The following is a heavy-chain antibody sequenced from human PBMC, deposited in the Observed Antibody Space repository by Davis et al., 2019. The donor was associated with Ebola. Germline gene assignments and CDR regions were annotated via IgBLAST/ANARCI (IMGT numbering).Heavy chain of an antibody. CDR2: IYYSGST. CDR1: GGSISSSSYY. D-gene: IGHD6-13*01. CDR3: ARGYSSSWFDY. J-gene: IGHJ4*02. V-gene: IGHV4-39*01. Sequence: MPSETLSLTCTVSGGSISSSSYYWGWIRQPPGKGLEWIGSIYYSGSTYYNPSLKSRVTISVDTSKNQFSLKLSSVTAADTAVYYCARGYSSSWFDYWGQGTLVTVSS.